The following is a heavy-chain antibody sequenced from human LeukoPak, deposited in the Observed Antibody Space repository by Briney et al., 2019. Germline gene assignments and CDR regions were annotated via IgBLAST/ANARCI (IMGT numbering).Heavy chain of an antibody. V-gene: IGHV1-69*05. CDR1: GYTFTSYG. CDR3: ARAYYYDSSGYYYFDY. D-gene: IGHD3-22*01. J-gene: IGHJ4*02. CDR2: IIPIFGTA. Sequence: SVKVSCKASGYTFTSYGISWVRQAPGQGLEWMGGIIPIFGTANYAQKFQGRVTITTDESTSTAYMELSSLRAEDTAVYYCARAYYYDSSGYYYFDYWGQGTLVTVSS.